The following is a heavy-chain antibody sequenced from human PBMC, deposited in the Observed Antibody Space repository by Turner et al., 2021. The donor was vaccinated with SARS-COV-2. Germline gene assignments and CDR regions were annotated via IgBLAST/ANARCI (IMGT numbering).Heavy chain of an antibody. CDR1: GFTFSSYS. CDR2: ISSSSSYI. D-gene: IGHD2-2*01. CDR3: ARDHRPVVVPAAKRAGSYYYGMDV. V-gene: IGHV3-21*01. J-gene: IGHJ6*02. Sequence: EVQLVESGGGLVKPGGSLRLSCAASGFTFSSYSMNWVRQVPGKGLEWVSSISSSSSYIYYADSVKGRFTISRDNAKNSLYLQMNSLRAEDTAVYYCARDHRPVVVPAAKRAGSYYYGMDVWGQGTTVTVSS.